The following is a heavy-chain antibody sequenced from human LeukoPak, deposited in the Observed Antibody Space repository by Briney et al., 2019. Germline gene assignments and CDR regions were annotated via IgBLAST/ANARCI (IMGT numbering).Heavy chain of an antibody. V-gene: IGHV5-51*01. CDR1: GYTFTNYW. CDR2: IYPGDSDT. J-gene: IGHJ5*02. D-gene: IGHD1-1*01. Sequence: GESLKISCKGSGYTFTNYWIGWVRQMAGKGLEFMGIIYPGDSDTRYSPSFQGQVTISADKSISTAYLQWSSLKASDTAMYYCARHGQYKPTGWFDPWGQGTLVTVSS. CDR3: ARHGQYKPTGWFDP.